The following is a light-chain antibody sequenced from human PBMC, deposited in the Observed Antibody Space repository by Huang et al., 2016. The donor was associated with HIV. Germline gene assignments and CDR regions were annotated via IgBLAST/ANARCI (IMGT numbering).Light chain of an antibody. J-gene: IGKJ4*01. CDR3: QQRYNWPPT. CDR1: QSVSSY. V-gene: IGKV3-11*01. CDR2: DAS. Sequence: EIVLTQSPATLSLSPGERATLSCRASQSVSSYLAWYQQKPGQAPRLLIYDASNRATGIPARFSGSGSGTDFTLTISSLEPEDFAVYYCQQRYNWPPTFGGGTEVEIK.